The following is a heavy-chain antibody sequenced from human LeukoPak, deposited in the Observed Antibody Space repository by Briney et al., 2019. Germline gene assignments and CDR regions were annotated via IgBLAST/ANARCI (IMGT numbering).Heavy chain of an antibody. CDR2: IYYRGST. D-gene: IGHD2-21*02. V-gene: IGHV4-59*12. CDR1: GGSISSYY. Sequence: SETLSLTCTVSGGSISSYYWSWIRQPPGKGLEWIGYIYYRGSTNYNPSLKSRVTISVDTSKSRFSLKLSSVTAADTAVYYCARRVLVTAISYDAFDIWGQGTMVTVSS. J-gene: IGHJ3*02. CDR3: ARRVLVTAISYDAFDI.